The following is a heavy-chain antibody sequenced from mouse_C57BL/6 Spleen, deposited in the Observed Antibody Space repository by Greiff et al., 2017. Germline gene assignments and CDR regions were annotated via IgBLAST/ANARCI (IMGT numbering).Heavy chain of an antibody. Sequence: EVMLVESGPELVKPGASVKISCKASGYSFTGYYMNWVKQSPEKSLEWIGEINPSTGGTTYNQKFKAKATLTVDKSSSTAYMQLKSLTSEDSAVYYCARSAAQAQFAYWGQGTLVTVSA. CDR1: GYSFTGYY. V-gene: IGHV1-42*01. J-gene: IGHJ3*01. D-gene: IGHD3-2*02. CDR2: INPSTGGT. CDR3: ARSAAQAQFAY.